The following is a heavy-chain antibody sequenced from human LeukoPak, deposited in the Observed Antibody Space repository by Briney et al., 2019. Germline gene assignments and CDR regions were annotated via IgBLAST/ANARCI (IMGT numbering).Heavy chain of an antibody. Sequence: GGSLRLSCAASGFTFSSYNMNWVRQAPGKGLEWVAYISIGTSFIYYADSVKGRFTISRDNAKNSLYLQVNSLRAEDTAVYYCARSPTFRGWFDPWGQGTLVTVSS. V-gene: IGHV3-21*01. CDR2: ISIGTSFI. CDR1: GFTFSSYN. J-gene: IGHJ5*02. D-gene: IGHD2/OR15-2a*01. CDR3: ARSPTFRGWFDP.